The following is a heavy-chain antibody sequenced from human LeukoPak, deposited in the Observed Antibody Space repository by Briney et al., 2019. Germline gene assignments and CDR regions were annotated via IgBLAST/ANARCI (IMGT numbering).Heavy chain of an antibody. D-gene: IGHD3-16*01. Sequence: QPGRSLRLSCAASGFTFSSYAMHWVRQAPGKGLEWVAVISYDGSNKYYADSVKGRFTISRDNSKNTLYLQMNSLRAEDTAVYYCARDSTTLDAFDIWGQGTMVTVSS. CDR2: ISYDGSNK. V-gene: IGHV3-30*14. J-gene: IGHJ3*02. CDR3: ARDSTTLDAFDI. CDR1: GFTFSSYA.